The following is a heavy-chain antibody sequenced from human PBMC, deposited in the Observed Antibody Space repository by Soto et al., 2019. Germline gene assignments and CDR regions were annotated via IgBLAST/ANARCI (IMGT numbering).Heavy chain of an antibody. CDR3: AKDPQPKVYGQANAFDI. J-gene: IGHJ3*02. CDR2: ISGSGGST. D-gene: IGHD2-8*01. Sequence: GGSLRLSCAASGFTFSSYAMSWVRQAPGKGLEWVSAISGSGGSTYYADSVKGRFTISRDNSKNTLYLQMNSLRAEDTAVYYCAKDPQPKVYGQANAFDISGQGTMVTVPS. CDR1: GFTFSSYA. V-gene: IGHV3-23*01.